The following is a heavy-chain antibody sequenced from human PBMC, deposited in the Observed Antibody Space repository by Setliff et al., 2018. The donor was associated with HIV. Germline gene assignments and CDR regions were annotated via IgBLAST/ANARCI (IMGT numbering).Heavy chain of an antibody. Sequence: GASVKVSCKASGYTFSTYGISWVRQAPGQGLEWMGWISAYNGNTKYAQKVQGRVSMTTDSSTSTAYMELRSLRSDDTAVYYCARDLVAYCSGTSCQDAYYFDYWGQGTLVTVSS. D-gene: IGHD2-2*01. CDR1: GYTFSTYG. V-gene: IGHV1-18*01. CDR3: ARDLVAYCSGTSCQDAYYFDY. J-gene: IGHJ4*02. CDR2: ISAYNGNT.